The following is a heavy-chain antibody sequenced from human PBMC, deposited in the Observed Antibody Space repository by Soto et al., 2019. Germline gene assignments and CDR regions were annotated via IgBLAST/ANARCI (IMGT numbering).Heavy chain of an antibody. CDR1: GFICSSYD. V-gene: IGHV3-23*01. CDR3: VKDRMAYNSVWDPFDI. D-gene: IGHD1-20*01. J-gene: IGHJ3*02. CDR2: ILVGGST. Sequence: PGGSLRLSCAASGFICSSYDMSWVRQAPGKGLEWVSTILVGGSTHYPDSVKGRFTISRDNSKNTLLLQMNSLRAEDTAVYYCVKDRMAYNSVWDPFDIWGQGTMVTVSS.